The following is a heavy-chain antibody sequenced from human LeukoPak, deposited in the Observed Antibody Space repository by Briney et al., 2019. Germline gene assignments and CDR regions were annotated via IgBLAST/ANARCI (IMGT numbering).Heavy chain of an antibody. CDR2: INSDGSST. CDR1: GFTFSSYW. CDR3: ARDQLTYYYGSGSQDYYYYGMDV. J-gene: IGHJ6*04. D-gene: IGHD3-10*01. Sequence: GGSLRLSCAASGFTFSSYWMHWARQAPGKGLVWVSRINSDGSSTSYADSVKGRFTISRDNAKNTLYLQMNSPRAEDTAVYYCARDQLTYYYGSGSQDYYYYGMDVWGKGTTVTVSS. V-gene: IGHV3-74*01.